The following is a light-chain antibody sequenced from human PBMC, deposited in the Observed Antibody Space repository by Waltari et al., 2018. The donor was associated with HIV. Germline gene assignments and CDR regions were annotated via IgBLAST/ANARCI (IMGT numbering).Light chain of an antibody. J-gene: IGKJ4*01. Sequence: EIVWTQSPATLSLSTGERATLSCRASQSVSRYLGWYQHKPGQAPRLLIYYVSNRATGIPARFSGSGSVTDFTLTISSLEPEDSAVYYCPQRNKWPSTFGGGTKVEIK. CDR1: QSVSRY. V-gene: IGKV3-11*01. CDR3: PQRNKWPST. CDR2: YVS.